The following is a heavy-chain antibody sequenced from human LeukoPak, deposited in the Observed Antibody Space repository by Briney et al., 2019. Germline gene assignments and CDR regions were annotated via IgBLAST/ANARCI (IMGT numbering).Heavy chain of an antibody. V-gene: IGHV4-34*01. CDR1: GGSFSGYY. J-gene: IGHJ5*02. CDR2: INHSGST. Sequence: PSETLSLTCAVYGGSFSGYYWSWIRQPPGKGLEWIGEINHSGSTNYNPSLKSRVTISVDTSKNQFSLKLSSVTAADTAVYYCAREVVVVPAAITAVRGNWFDPWGQGTLVTVSS. CDR3: AREVVVVPAAITAVRGNWFDP. D-gene: IGHD2-2*02.